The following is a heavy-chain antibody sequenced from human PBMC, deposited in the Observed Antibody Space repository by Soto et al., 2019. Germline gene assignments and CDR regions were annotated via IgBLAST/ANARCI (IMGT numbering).Heavy chain of an antibody. V-gene: IGHV3-9*01. CDR3: AKGVAGGYYFDY. CDR2: ISWNVGSI. Sequence: EVQLVESGGGLVQPGRSLRLSCAASGFTFDDYAMHWVRQAPGKGLEWVSGISWNVGSIAYADSVKGRFTISRDNAKNSLYLHMNSLRAEDTALYYCAKGVAGGYYFDYWVQGTLVTVSS. J-gene: IGHJ4*02. CDR1: GFTFDDYA. D-gene: IGHD3-3*01.